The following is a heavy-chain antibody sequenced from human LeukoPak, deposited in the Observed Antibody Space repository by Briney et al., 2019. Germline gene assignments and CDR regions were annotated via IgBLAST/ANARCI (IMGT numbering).Heavy chain of an antibody. CDR3: ARVKADYDFWSGSPGYMDV. Sequence: SETLSLTCTVSGGSISSYYWSWIRQPPGKGLEWIGYIYTSGSTNYNPSLKSRVTISVDTSKNQFSLKLSSVTAADTAVYYCARVKADYDFWSGSPGYMDVWGKGTTVTVSS. V-gene: IGHV4-4*09. CDR2: IYTSGST. CDR1: GGSISSYY. D-gene: IGHD3-3*01. J-gene: IGHJ6*03.